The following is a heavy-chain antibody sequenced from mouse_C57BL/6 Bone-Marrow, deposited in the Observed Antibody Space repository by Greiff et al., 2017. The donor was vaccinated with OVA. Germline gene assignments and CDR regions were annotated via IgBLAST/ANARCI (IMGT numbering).Heavy chain of an antibody. CDR2: IDPSDSYT. CDR1: GYTFTSYW. Sequence: VQLQQPGAELVKPGASVKLSCKASGYTFTSYWMQWVKQRPGQGLEWIGEIDPSDSYTNYNQKFKGKATLTVDTSSSTAYMQLSSLTSEDSAVYYCAREDYGSSGVYYFDYWGQGTTLTVSS. J-gene: IGHJ2*01. V-gene: IGHV1-50*01. D-gene: IGHD1-1*01. CDR3: AREDYGSSGVYYFDY.